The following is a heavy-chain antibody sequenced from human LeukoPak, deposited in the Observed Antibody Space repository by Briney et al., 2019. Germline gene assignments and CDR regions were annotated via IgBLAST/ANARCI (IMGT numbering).Heavy chain of an antibody. J-gene: IGHJ5*02. V-gene: IGHV1-24*01. D-gene: IGHD1-26*01. Sequence: ASVTVSCKVSGYTLTELSMHWVRQAPGKGLEWVGGFDPEDGETIYAQKFQGRVTMTEDTSTDTAYMELSSLRSEDTAVYYCATVSSSGSYSNWFDPWGQGTLVTVSS. CDR2: FDPEDGET. CDR1: GYTLTELS. CDR3: ATVSSSGSYSNWFDP.